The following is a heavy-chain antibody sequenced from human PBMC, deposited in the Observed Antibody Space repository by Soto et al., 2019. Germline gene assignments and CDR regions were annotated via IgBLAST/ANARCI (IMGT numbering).Heavy chain of an antibody. CDR2: IYDSGST. CDR3: ARQTLVWFGEFDY. CDR1: GGSISNYY. J-gene: IGHJ4*02. Sequence: PSETLSLTCTVSGGSISNYYWTWIRQPPGKGLEWIGYIYDSGSTNYNPSLKSRVTMSVDTSKNQFSLKLTSVTAADTAVYYCARQTLVWFGEFDYWGQGTLVTVSS. D-gene: IGHD3-10*01. V-gene: IGHV4-59*08.